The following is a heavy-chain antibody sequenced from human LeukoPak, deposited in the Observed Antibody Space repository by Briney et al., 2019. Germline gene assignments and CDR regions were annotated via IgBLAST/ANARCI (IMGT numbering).Heavy chain of an antibody. CDR1: GGSFSGYY. V-gene: IGHV4-34*01. J-gene: IGHJ4*02. CDR2: ISHSGST. CDR3: ARGNDSSGYLYDY. Sequence: PSETLSLTCAVYGGSFSGYYWSWIRQPPGKGLEWIGEISHSGSTNYNPSLKSRVTISVDTSKNQFSLKLSSVTAADTAVYYCARGNDSSGYLYDYWGQGTLVTVSS. D-gene: IGHD3-22*01.